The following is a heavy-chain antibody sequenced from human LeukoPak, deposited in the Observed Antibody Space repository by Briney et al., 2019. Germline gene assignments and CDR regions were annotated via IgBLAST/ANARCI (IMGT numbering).Heavy chain of an antibody. CDR1: GGSFSGYY. CDR3: ARGYYYGSGSYPGYYFDY. J-gene: IGHJ4*02. Sequence: PSETLSLTCAVYGGSFSGYYWSWIRQPPGKGLEWIGEINHSGSTNYNPSLKSRVTISVDTSKNQFSLKLSSVTAADTAVYYCARGYYYGSGSYPGYYFDYWGQGTLVTVSS. CDR2: INHSGST. D-gene: IGHD3-10*01. V-gene: IGHV4-34*01.